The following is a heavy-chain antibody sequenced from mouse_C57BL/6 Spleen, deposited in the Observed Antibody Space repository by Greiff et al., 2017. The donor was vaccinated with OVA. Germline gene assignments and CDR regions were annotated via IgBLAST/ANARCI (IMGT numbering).Heavy chain of an antibody. D-gene: IGHD2-4*01. J-gene: IGHJ2*01. CDR1: GYTFTSYW. V-gene: IGHV1-55*01. Sequence: VQLQQSGAELVKPGASVKMSCKASGYTFTSYWITWVKQRPGQGLEWIGDIYPGSGSTNYNEKFKSKATLTVDTSSSTAYMQLCSLTSEDSAVYYCARGDYGIFDYWGQGTTLTVSS. CDR2: IYPGSGST. CDR3: ARGDYGIFDY.